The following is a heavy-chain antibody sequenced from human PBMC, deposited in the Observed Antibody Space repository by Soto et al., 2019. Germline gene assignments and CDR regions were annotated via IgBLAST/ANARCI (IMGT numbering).Heavy chain of an antibody. Sequence: QLQLQESGPGLVKPSDTLSLICSVSGGSISSSPYYWAWIRQPPGKGLEGSGSIYYSGTTYYNPSLTGGVAMSVDKSKNQFSLKLSSVAAADTAVYYCARPHDYGSGSHGYWFDPWGQGILVTVSS. CDR2: IYYSGTT. D-gene: IGHD3-10*01. V-gene: IGHV4-39*01. CDR3: ARPHDYGSGSHGYWFDP. J-gene: IGHJ5*02. CDR1: GGSISSSPYY.